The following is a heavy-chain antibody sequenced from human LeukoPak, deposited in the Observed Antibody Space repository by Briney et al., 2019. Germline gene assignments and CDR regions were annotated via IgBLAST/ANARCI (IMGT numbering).Heavy chain of an antibody. V-gene: IGHV4-39*07. CDR2: IYYSGST. Sequence: SETLSLTCTVSEGSISSSSYYWGWIRQPPGKGLEWIGSIYYSGSTYYNPSLKSRVTISVDTSKNQFSLKLSSVTAADTAVYYCARVSYSSSPDYWGQGTLVTVSS. CDR1: EGSISSSSYY. J-gene: IGHJ4*02. D-gene: IGHD6-6*01. CDR3: ARVSYSSSPDY.